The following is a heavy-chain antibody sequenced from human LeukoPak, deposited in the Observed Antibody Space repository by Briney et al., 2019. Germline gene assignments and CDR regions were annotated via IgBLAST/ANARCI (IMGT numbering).Heavy chain of an antibody. CDR1: GFTLSTAS. J-gene: IGHJ4*02. Sequence: QPGGSLRLSCAAPGFTLSTASMNWVRQAPGKGLEWISYIDRSGGAIYYADSVKGRFTISRDNAKNSLYLQMSSLRADDTAVYFCADNLSRWGQGTLVTVSS. CDR2: IDRSGGAI. V-gene: IGHV3-48*04. CDR3: ADNLSR. D-gene: IGHD1-1*01.